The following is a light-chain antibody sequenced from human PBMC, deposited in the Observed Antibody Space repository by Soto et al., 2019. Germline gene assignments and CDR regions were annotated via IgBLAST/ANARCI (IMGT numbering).Light chain of an antibody. Sequence: DIQMTQSPPSLSASVGDRVTITCQASQDISNYLSWCQQKPRKAPKLLIYHASNLETGVPSRFSGSGSGTYFTFTISSLQPEDTATYYCQQYDNLPYTFGQGTKLEI. CDR3: QQYDNLPYT. J-gene: IGKJ2*01. CDR2: HAS. V-gene: IGKV1-33*01. CDR1: QDISNY.